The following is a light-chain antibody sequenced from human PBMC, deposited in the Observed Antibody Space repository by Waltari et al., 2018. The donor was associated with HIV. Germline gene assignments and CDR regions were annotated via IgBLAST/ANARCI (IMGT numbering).Light chain of an antibody. CDR3: CSCPRSGIRYV. CDR2: EVT. CDR1: STNCGSDNP. J-gene: IGLJ1*01. Sequence: QSALTQPASVSGSPGQSLPISCPDTSTNCGSDNPFPWYQQHPGEAPKPIIYEVTKRPSGVSNRFSGSKSGNTASLTISGLQAEDEADYYCCSCPRSGIRYVFGTGTKVTVL. V-gene: IGLV2-23*02.